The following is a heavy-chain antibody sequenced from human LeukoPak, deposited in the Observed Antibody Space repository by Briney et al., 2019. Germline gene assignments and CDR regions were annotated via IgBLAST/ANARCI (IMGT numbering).Heavy chain of an antibody. CDR1: GGSISSGSYY. J-gene: IGHJ6*03. Sequence: SQTLSLTCTVSGGSISSGSYYWSWIRQPAGKGLEWIGRIYTSGSTNYNPSLKSRVTMSVDTSKNQFSLKLSSVTAADTAVYYCARVSLSWGYYYMDVWGKGTTVTISS. CDR2: IYTSGST. D-gene: IGHD3-16*02. CDR3: ARVSLSWGYYYMDV. V-gene: IGHV4-61*02.